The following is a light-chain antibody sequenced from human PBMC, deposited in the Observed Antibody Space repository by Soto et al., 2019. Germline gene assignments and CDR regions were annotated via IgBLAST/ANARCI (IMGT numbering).Light chain of an antibody. V-gene: IGLV2-11*01. CDR2: DVN. J-gene: IGLJ3*02. CDR1: TNDVGADNY. Sequence: QSVLTQPRSVSGSPGQSVTIFCSGTTNDVGADNYVSWYQQHPGKAPKLMIYDVNNRPSGVPDRFSGSKSGNTASLTISGLQAEDEGDYYCCSYAASYSPNWVFGGGTKLTVL. CDR3: CSYAASYSPNWV.